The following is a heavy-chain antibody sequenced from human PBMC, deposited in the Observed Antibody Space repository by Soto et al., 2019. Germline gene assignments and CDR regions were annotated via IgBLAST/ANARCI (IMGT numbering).Heavy chain of an antibody. V-gene: IGHV5-51*01. CDR2: IYPGDSDT. Sequence: GESLKISCKGSGYSFTNYWIGWVRQMPGKGLEWMGIIYPGDSDTRYSPSFQGQVTISADKSISTAYLQWSSLKAPDTAMYYCARLDRGIAGADTAGDYYGMDVWGQGTTVTVSS. CDR3: ARLDRGIAGADTAGDYYGMDV. CDR1: GYSFTNYW. J-gene: IGHJ6*02. D-gene: IGHD6-19*01.